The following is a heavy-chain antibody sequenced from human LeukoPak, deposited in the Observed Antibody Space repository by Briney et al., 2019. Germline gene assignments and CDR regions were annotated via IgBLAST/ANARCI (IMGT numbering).Heavy chain of an antibody. Sequence: GGSLRLSCAASGFTFSTFAMNWVRQGPGKGLEWVAVISDSGGITYYADSLKGRFTISRDNSKNTLYLQMNSLRAEDTAVYYCAKRSCSGGSCNFDYWGQGTLVTVSS. D-gene: IGHD2-15*01. CDR2: ISDSGGIT. CDR3: AKRSCSGGSCNFDY. CDR1: GFTFSTFA. V-gene: IGHV3-23*01. J-gene: IGHJ4*02.